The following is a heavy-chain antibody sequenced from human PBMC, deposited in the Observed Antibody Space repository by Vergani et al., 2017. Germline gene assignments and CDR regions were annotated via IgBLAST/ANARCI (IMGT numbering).Heavy chain of an antibody. CDR3: TKLRSVVVEAATNY. CDR1: GYSIGSGFY. CDR2: IHNRGKT. J-gene: IGHJ4*02. D-gene: IGHD2-15*01. V-gene: IGHV4-38-2*01. Sequence: QVRLEESGPGLVKPSETLSLTCSVSGYSIGSGFYWAWIRQSPGEGLQWLTSIHNRGKTYHNPSLKSRVSVSLDTSKNRFSLNLTSVTATDTAVYYCTKLRSVVVEAATNYWGQGTLVTVSS.